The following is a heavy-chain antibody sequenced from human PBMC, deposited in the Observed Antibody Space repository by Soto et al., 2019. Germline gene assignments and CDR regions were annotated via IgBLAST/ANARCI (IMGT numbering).Heavy chain of an antibody. CDR2: ISYDGSNK. CDR3: AKEARGDYDILTGYRYYYYGMDV. V-gene: IGHV3-30*18. Sequence: QVQLVESGGGVVQPGRSLRLSCAASGFTFSSYGMHWVRQAPGKGLEWVAVISYDGSNKYYADSVKGRFTISRDNSKNTVYLQMNSMRAEDTAVYYCAKEARGDYDILTGYRYYYYGMDVWGQGTTVTVSS. J-gene: IGHJ6*02. CDR1: GFTFSSYG. D-gene: IGHD3-9*01.